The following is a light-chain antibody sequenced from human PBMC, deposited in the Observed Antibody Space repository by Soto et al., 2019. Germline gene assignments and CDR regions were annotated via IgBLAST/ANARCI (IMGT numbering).Light chain of an antibody. CDR2: RAS. J-gene: IGKJ1*01. CDR1: QSVTRD. CDR3: QQYEKWPWT. Sequence: IVMTQSPATLCVSPGESATLSCGASQSVTRDLAWYQQKPGQAPRRFIYRASTRATGIPARFSASGSGTEFTLTISRLQSEDFALYYCQQYEKWPWTFCQGTKVDIK. V-gene: IGKV3-15*01.